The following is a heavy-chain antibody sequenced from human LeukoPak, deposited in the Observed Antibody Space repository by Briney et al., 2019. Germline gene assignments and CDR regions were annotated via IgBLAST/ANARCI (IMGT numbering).Heavy chain of an antibody. CDR1: GFPFSSYS. Sequence: PGGSLRLSCAASGFPFSSYSMNWVRQAPGKGLEWVSSISSSSSYIYYADSVKGRFTISGDNAKNSLYLQMNSLRAEDTAVYYCARAGSGYWDDYWGQGTLVTVSS. CDR2: ISSSSSYI. D-gene: IGHD3-22*01. J-gene: IGHJ4*02. V-gene: IGHV3-21*01. CDR3: ARAGSGYWDDY.